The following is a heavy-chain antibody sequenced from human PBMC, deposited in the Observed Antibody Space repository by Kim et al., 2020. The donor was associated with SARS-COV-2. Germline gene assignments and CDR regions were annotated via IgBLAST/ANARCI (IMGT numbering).Heavy chain of an antibody. Sequence: GGSLRLSCAASGFTFSSYCMHWVRQAPGKGLEWVAVIWYDGSNKYYADSVKGRYTISRENSKNTLYLQMNSLRAEDTAVYYCAKTTINYDYIWGSYRLGALDLWGQGTMVTVSS. CDR3: AKTTINYDYIWGSYRLGALDL. CDR1: GFTFSSYC. D-gene: IGHD3-16*02. J-gene: IGHJ3*01. CDR2: IWYDGSNK. V-gene: IGHV3-33*06.